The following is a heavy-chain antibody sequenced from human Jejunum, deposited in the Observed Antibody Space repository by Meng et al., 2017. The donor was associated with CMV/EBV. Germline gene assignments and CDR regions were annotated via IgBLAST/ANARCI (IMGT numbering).Heavy chain of an antibody. CDR1: CTFTTYG. D-gene: IGHD2-8*01. Sequence: CTFTTYGISWLRQAPGQGFEWIAWISGYNGETTYSQKFQGRVTTTTDTSTNTAYMELMSLKSDDTAVYYCARTTLDCTNGVCYEYWGQGTLVTVSS. V-gene: IGHV1-18*01. CDR3: ARTTLDCTNGVCYEY. CDR2: ISGYNGET. J-gene: IGHJ4*02.